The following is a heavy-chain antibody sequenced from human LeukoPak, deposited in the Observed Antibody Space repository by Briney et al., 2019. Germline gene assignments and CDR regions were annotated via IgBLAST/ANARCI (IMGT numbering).Heavy chain of an antibody. J-gene: IGHJ4*02. CDR2: ISTYNGNT. Sequence: GASVKVSCKASGYTFTSYGISWVRQAPGQGLEWMGWISTYNGNTNYAQKLQGRVTVTTDTSTSTAYMELRSLRSDDTAVYYCAREDDYYDSSGYYPAADYWGQGTLVTVSS. CDR3: AREDDYYDSSGYYPAADY. V-gene: IGHV1-18*01. CDR1: GYTFTSYG. D-gene: IGHD3-22*01.